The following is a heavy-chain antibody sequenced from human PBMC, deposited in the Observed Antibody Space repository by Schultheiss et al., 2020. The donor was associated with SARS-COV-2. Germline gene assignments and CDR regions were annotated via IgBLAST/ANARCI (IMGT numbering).Heavy chain of an antibody. Sequence: SVKVSCKTSGFTFINYGISWVRQAPGQGLEWMGGIIPIFGTANYAQKFQGRVTITADESTSTAYMELSSLRSEDTAVYYCARGRFEATPVDYWGQGTLVTVSS. J-gene: IGHJ4*02. CDR2: IIPIFGTA. CDR1: GFTFINYG. V-gene: IGHV1-69*13. CDR3: ARGRFEATPVDY. D-gene: IGHD5-12*01.